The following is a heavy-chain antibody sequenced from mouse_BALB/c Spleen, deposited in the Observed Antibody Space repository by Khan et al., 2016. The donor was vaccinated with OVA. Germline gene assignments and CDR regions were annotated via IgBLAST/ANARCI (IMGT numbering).Heavy chain of an antibody. CDR3: ARDGNDMDY. CDR1: GYSITSGYS. Sequence: EVQLQESGPDLVKPSQSLSLTCTVTGYSITSGYSWHWIRQFPGNKLEWMGYIYHSGTINYNPSLKSRFSITRDTSKNLFFLQLNSVTTEDTATYYCARDGNDMDYWGQGTSVTVSS. V-gene: IGHV3-1*02. D-gene: IGHD2-1*01. J-gene: IGHJ4*01. CDR2: IYHSGTI.